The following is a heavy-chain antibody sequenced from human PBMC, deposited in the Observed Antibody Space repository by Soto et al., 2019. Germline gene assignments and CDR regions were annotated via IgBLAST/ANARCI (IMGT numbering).Heavy chain of an antibody. CDR3: AGRSGSKGSTGGGPGTAGFDP. Sequence: SETLSLTCTVSGGSISSGGYYWSWIRQHPGKGLEWIGYIYYSGSTYYNPSLKSRVTISVDTSKNQFSLKLSSVTAADTAMYYCAGRSGSKGSTGGGPGTAGFDPGGQGTLVTFSS. V-gene: IGHV4-30-4*08. CDR1: GGSISSGGYY. J-gene: IGHJ5*02. CDR2: IYYSGST. D-gene: IGHD6-25*01.